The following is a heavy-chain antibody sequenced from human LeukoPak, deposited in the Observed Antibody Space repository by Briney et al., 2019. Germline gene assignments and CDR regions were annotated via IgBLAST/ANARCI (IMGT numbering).Heavy chain of an antibody. CDR2: ISCRCCST. D-gene: IGHD6-13*01. V-gene: IGHV3-23*01. CDR3: ATDGLKLVSY. Sequence: GLSLRLLCAASGFTLSIYSMLWVRQAPGKAREDVSAISCRCCSTYYTDSVKGRFTISRHNSKNTLYVKMNSMRAEDMDVYYCATDGLKLVSYWGEGTLVTVSS. J-gene: IGHJ4*02. CDR1: GFTLSIYS.